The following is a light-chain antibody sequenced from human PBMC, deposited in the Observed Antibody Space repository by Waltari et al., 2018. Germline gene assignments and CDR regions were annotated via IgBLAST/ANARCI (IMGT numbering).Light chain of an antibody. V-gene: IGKV3-15*01. J-gene: IGKJ2*01. CDR1: QSVSSN. Sequence: EIVMTQSPATLSVSPGERANLSCRASQSVSSNLAWYQQKPGQAPRLLIYGASTRATGIPARFSGSGSGTEFTLTISSLQSEDFAVYYCQQYNNCPYTFGQGTKLEIK. CDR3: QQYNNCPYT. CDR2: GAS.